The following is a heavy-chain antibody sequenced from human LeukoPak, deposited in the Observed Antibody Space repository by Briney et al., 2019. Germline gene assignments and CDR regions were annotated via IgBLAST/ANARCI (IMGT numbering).Heavy chain of an antibody. Sequence: SETLSLTCTVSGGSISSSSYYWGWIRQPPGKGLEWIGSIYYSGSTYYNPSLKSRVTISVDKSKNQFSLKLSSVTAADTAVYYCARGRKDSSGWYYFDYWGQGTLVTVSS. CDR3: ARGRKDSSGWYYFDY. J-gene: IGHJ4*02. D-gene: IGHD6-19*01. V-gene: IGHV4-39*07. CDR2: IYYSGST. CDR1: GGSISSSSYY.